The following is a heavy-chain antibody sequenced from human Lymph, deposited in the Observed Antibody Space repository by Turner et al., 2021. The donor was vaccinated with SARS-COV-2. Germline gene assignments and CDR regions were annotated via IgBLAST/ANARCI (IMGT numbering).Heavy chain of an antibody. CDR1: GFTFSNYA. CDR2: ISGSSARS. CDR3: AKSPLIEDYFDY. D-gene: IGHD2-21*01. J-gene: IGHJ4*02. Sequence: EVQLLESGGDLVQTGGFLRLPCAASGFTFSNYAMSWVRQAPGKRLGWISYISGSSARSYYADSMKGRFTISRDNSKNTLFLQMNSLRADDTAIYYCAKSPLIEDYFDYWGQGTLVTVSS. V-gene: IGHV3-23*01.